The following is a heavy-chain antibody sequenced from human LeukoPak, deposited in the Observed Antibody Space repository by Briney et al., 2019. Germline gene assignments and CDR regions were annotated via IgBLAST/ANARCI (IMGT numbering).Heavy chain of an antibody. V-gene: IGHV4-59*01. CDR2: IYYSGST. CDR1: GGSISSYY. J-gene: IGHJ4*02. D-gene: IGHD5-18*01. Sequence: SETLSLTCPVSGGSISSYYWSWIRQPPGRGLEWMGYIYYSGSTNYNPSLKSRVTISVVASRNQFSLKLSSVTAADTAVYYCARGIDTAMVYYFDYWGQGALVTVSS. CDR3: ARGIDTAMVYYFDY.